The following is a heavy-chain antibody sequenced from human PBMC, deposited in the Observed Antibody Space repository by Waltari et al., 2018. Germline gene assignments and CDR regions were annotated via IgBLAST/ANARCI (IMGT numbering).Heavy chain of an antibody. CDR2: INQRGNT. V-gene: IGHV4-34*06. CDR1: GGSFSGYY. Sequence: QVQLQQWGAGLLKPSETLSLTCAVYGGSFSGYYWSWIRQPPGQGLAWIVEINQRGNTKYTPSLKGRVTITVDTYKNQFPLKLGSVTAADTAVYYWAREGGGGGYDLVDYWGQGTLVTVSS. D-gene: IGHD5-12*01. J-gene: IGHJ4*02. CDR3: AREGGGGGYDLVDY.